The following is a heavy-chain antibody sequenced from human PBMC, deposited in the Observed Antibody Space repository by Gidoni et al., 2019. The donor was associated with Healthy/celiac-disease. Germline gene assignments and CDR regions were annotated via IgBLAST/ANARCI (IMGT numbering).Heavy chain of an antibody. CDR2: ISSSSSYI. CDR3: ARDLQYYYDSSGYYSPYYYGMDV. Sequence: EVQLVESGGGLVKPGGSLRLSGAASGFTFSSYSMHWVSQAPGKGLEWVSSISSSSSYIYYADSVKGRFTISRDNAKNSLYLQMNSLRAEDTAVYYCARDLQYYYDSSGYYSPYYYGMDVWGQGTTVTVSS. J-gene: IGHJ6*02. D-gene: IGHD3-22*01. CDR1: GFTFSSYS. V-gene: IGHV3-21*01.